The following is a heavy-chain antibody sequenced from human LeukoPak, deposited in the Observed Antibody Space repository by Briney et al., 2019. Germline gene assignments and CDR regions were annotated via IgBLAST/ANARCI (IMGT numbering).Heavy chain of an antibody. CDR3: ARHSSVGYGGNYFDY. J-gene: IGHJ4*02. D-gene: IGHD4-23*01. V-gene: IGHV4-39*01. Sequence: SETLSLTCTVSGGSISSSSYYWGWIRQPPGKGLEWIGSIYYSGSTYYNPSLKSRVTISVDTSKNQFSLKLSSVTAADTAVYYCARHSSVGYGGNYFDYWGQGTLVTVSS. CDR2: IYYSGST. CDR1: GGSISSSSYY.